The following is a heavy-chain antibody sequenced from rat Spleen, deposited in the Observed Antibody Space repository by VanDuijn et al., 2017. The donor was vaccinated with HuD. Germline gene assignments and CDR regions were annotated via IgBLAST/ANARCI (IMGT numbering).Heavy chain of an antibody. CDR2: ISTSGGST. J-gene: IGHJ2*01. D-gene: IGHD1-11*01. Sequence: EVQLVESGGGLVQPGRSMKLSCAASGFTFSSFPMAWVRQAPTKGLEWVATISTSGGSTYYRDSVKGRFTISRDNAKNTQYMQMDSLRSDETATNYCVRHPQTTEGIGYWGQGVMVTVSS. CDR3: VRHPQTTEGIGY. V-gene: IGHV5-46*01. CDR1: GFTFSSFP.